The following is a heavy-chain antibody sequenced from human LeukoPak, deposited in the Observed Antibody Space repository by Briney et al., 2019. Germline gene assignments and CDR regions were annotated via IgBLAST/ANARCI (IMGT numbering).Heavy chain of an antibody. V-gene: IGHV3-43*01. CDR1: GFTFDDYT. D-gene: IGHD1-26*01. Sequence: GGSLRLSCAASGFTFDDYTMHWVRQAPGKGLEWVSLISWDGDSTYYADSVRGRFTISRDNSKNSLYLQMNSLRTEDTALYYCAKEVQGGELFDYWGQGTLVTVSS. CDR3: AKEVQGGELFDY. J-gene: IGHJ4*02. CDR2: ISWDGDST.